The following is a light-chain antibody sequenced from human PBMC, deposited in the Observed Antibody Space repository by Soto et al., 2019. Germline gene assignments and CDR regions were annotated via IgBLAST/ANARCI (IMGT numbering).Light chain of an antibody. V-gene: IGKV1-33*01. J-gene: IGKJ4*01. Sequence: DIQMTQSPSSLSASVGDRVTITCQASQAIGNYLTWYQQKPGKAPKLLIYEASNLETGVPSRFSGSGSGTDFTFTINSLQPEVIATYYCQQYDDLPFTFGGGTKVEIK. CDR1: QAIGNY. CDR3: QQYDDLPFT. CDR2: EAS.